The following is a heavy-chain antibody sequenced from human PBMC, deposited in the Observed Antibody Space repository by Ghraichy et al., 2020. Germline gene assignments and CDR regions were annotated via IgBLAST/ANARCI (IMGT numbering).Heavy chain of an antibody. CDR1: GFTFSNYA. CDR2: ISDSGART. Sequence: GESLNISCAASGFTFSNYAMSWVRLGPGKGLEWVSGISDSGARTYYGDSVKGRFSISRDNFKNTLYLQMNSLRAEETAVYYCARDRRYCTNVLCYFDYWGQGTLVTVSS. V-gene: IGHV3-23*01. J-gene: IGHJ4*02. CDR3: ARDRRYCTNVLCYFDY. D-gene: IGHD2-8*01.